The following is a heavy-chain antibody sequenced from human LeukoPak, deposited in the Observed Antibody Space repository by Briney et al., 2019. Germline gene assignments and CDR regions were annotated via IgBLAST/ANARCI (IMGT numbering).Heavy chain of an antibody. Sequence: GASVKVSCKASGYTFTGYYMHWVRQAPGQGLEWMGWINPNSGGTNYAQKFQGRVTMTRDTSISTAYMELSRLRSDDTAVYYCARAAAAGRGYNWFDPWGQGTLVTVSS. V-gene: IGHV1-2*02. D-gene: IGHD6-13*01. CDR1: GYTFTGYY. CDR3: ARAAAAGRGYNWFDP. J-gene: IGHJ5*02. CDR2: INPNSGGT.